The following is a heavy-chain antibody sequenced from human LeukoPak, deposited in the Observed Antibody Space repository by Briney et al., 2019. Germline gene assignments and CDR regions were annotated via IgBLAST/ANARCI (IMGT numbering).Heavy chain of an antibody. V-gene: IGHV4-4*02. CDR2: IYHSGST. CDR1: GGSISSSNW. Sequence: SGTLSPTCAVSGGSISSSNWWSWVRQPPGKGLEWIGEIYHSGSTNYNPSLRSRVTISVDKFKNHFSLKLSSVTAADTAVYYCARMSAMAGGYFDYWGQGTLVTVSS. CDR3: ARMSAMAGGYFDY. J-gene: IGHJ4*02. D-gene: IGHD5-18*01.